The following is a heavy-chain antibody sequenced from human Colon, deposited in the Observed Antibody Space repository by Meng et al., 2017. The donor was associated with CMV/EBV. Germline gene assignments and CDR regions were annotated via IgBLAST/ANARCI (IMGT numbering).Heavy chain of an antibody. Sequence: GEPLKISCAASGFTFSDSYMSWIRQAPGKGLEWVSCMSSSGSTSYYADSVKGRFTISRDNAKKSLYLQMNSLRAEDTAVYYCARDTTEYFDHWGHGTLVTVSS. J-gene: IGHJ4*01. CDR1: GFTFSDSY. CDR3: ARDTTEYFDH. V-gene: IGHV3-11*04. D-gene: IGHD4-17*01. CDR2: MSSSGSTS.